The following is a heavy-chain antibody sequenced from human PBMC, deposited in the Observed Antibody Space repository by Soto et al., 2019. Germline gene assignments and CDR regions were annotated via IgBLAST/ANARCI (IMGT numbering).Heavy chain of an antibody. CDR2: VYYGGST. CDR3: AGGDYYQSSGYYFYYYTMDV. V-gene: IGHV4-59*04. J-gene: IGHJ6*02. Sequence: GSLRLSCAASGFTFSNYAMSWVRQAPGKGLEWIGNVYYGGSTYYNPSLKSRVTISVETSKSQFSLKLSSVTAADTAVYYCAGGDYYQSSGYYFYYYTMDVWGQGTTVTVSS. CDR1: GFTFSNYA. D-gene: IGHD3-22*01.